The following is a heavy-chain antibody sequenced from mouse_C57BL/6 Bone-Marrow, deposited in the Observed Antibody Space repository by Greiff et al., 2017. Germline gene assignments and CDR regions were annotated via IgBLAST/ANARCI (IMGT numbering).Heavy chain of an antibody. Sequence: VKVVESGAELVRPGASVTLSCKASGYTFTDYEMHWVKQTPVHGLEWIGAIDPETGGTAYNQKFKGKAILTADKSSSTAYMELRSLTSEDSAVYYCTKSIYYDYDAWFAYWGQGTLVTVSA. D-gene: IGHD2-4*01. CDR1: GYTFTDYE. CDR3: TKSIYYDYDAWFAY. J-gene: IGHJ3*01. V-gene: IGHV1-15*01. CDR2: IDPETGGT.